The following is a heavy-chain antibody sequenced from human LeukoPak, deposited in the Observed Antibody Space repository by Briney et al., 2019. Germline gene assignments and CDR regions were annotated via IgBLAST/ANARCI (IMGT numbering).Heavy chain of an antibody. J-gene: IGHJ4*02. CDR1: GFTFSRFG. CDR2: ISYDGSNK. V-gene: IGHV3-30*03. D-gene: IGHD6-19*01. CDR3: ASVAAAGYSSGWALDY. Sequence: GGSLRLSCAASGFTFSRFGMQWVRQAPGKGLEWVAVISYDGSNKYYGDSVKGRFTISRDNSKNTVYLQMNSLRAEDTAVYYCASVAAAGYSSGWALDYWGQGTLVTVSS.